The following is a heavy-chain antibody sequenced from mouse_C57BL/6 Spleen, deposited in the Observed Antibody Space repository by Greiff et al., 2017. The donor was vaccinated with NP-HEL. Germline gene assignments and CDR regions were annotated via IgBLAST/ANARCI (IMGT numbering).Heavy chain of an antibody. D-gene: IGHD1-1*01. CDR3: ARRYGSSYWYFDV. CDR1: GYTFTSYW. Sequence: QVQLQQPGAELVKPGASVKMSCKASGYTFTSYWITWVKQRPGQGLEWIGDIYPGSGSTNYNEKFKSKATLTVDTSSSPAYMQRRSRTSEDSAVYYGARRYGSSYWYFDVWGTGTTVTVPP. J-gene: IGHJ1*03. V-gene: IGHV1-55*01. CDR2: IYPGSGST.